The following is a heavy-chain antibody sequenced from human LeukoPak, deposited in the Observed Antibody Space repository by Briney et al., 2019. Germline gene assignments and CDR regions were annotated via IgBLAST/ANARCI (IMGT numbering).Heavy chain of an antibody. D-gene: IGHD3-22*01. CDR2: IIPIFGTA. J-gene: IGHJ4*02. CDR3: ARDREEYYDSSGYPGV. V-gene: IGHV1-69*05. Sequence: SVKVSCKASGGTFSSYAISWVRQAPGQGLEWMGGIIPIFGTANYAQKFQGRVTITTDESTSTVYMELSSLRSEDTAVYYCARDREEYYDSSGYPGVWGQGTLVTVSS. CDR1: GGTFSSYA.